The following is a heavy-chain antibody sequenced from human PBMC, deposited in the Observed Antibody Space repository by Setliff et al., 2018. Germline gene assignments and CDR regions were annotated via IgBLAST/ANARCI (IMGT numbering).Heavy chain of an antibody. D-gene: IGHD2-15*01. J-gene: IGHJ5*02. Sequence: SETLSLTCTVSGGSISSSSYYWGWIRQPPGKELEWIGYIYYSGSTSYNPSLKSRATISVDTSRNQFSLKLTSVTAADTAVYYCARGGYVKMTYNWFDPWGQGTLVTVSS. V-gene: IGHV4-61*05. CDR3: ARGGYVKMTYNWFDP. CDR2: IYYSGST. CDR1: GGSISSSSYY.